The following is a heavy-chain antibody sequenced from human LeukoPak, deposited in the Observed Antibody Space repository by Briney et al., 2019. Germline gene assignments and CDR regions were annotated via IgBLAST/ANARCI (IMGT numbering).Heavy chain of an antibody. V-gene: IGHV3-30*03. J-gene: IGHJ6*02. CDR3: ARDRKFGGFRPYYYYGMDV. D-gene: IGHD3-10*01. Sequence: GSLRLSCAAAEFTFSSYAMHWVRQAPGKGLEWVAVTSYDGRNKKYADSVKGRFTVSRDASKNTLYLQMNSLRAEDTAVYFCARDRKFGGFRPYYYYGMDVWGQGTTVTVSS. CDR1: EFTFSSYA. CDR2: TSYDGRNK.